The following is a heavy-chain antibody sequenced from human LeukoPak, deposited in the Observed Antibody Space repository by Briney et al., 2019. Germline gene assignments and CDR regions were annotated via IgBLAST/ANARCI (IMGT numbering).Heavy chain of an antibody. CDR1: GYTFTSYG. CDR3: ARNIRYFDWLLYGSVEQEDAFDI. D-gene: IGHD3-9*01. J-gene: IGHJ3*02. Sequence: ASVKVSCKASGYTFTSYGISWVRQAPGQGLEWMGWISAYNGNTNYAQKLQGRVTMTTDTSTSTAYMELRSLRSDDTAVYCCARNIRYFDWLLYGSVEQEDAFDIWDQGTMVTVSS. CDR2: ISAYNGNT. V-gene: IGHV1-18*01.